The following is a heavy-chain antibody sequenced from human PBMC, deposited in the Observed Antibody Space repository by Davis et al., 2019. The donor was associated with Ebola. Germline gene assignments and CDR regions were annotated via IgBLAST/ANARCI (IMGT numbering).Heavy chain of an antibody. V-gene: IGHV1-18*04. Sequence: AASVKVSCKASGYTFTSYGISWVRQAPGQGLEWMGWISAYNGNTNYAQKLQGRVTMTTDTSTSTAYMELRSLRSDDTAVYYCARDAVGIAAAGDDYWGQGTLVTVSS. CDR3: ARDAVGIAAAGDDY. D-gene: IGHD6-13*01. CDR1: GYTFTSYG. J-gene: IGHJ4*02. CDR2: ISAYNGNT.